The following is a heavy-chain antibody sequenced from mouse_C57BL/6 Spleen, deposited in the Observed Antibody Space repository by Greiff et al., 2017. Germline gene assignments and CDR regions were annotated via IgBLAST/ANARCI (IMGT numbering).Heavy chain of an antibody. Sequence: VQLVESGAELVRPGASVTLSCKASGYTFTDYEMHWVKQTPVHGLEWIGAIDPETGGTAYNQKFKGKAILTADKSSSTAYMELRSLTSEDSAVYYCTSGYYGSCDYWGQGTTLTVPS. J-gene: IGHJ2*01. D-gene: IGHD1-1*01. CDR3: TSGYYGSCDY. V-gene: IGHV1-15*01. CDR2: IDPETGGT. CDR1: GYTFTDYE.